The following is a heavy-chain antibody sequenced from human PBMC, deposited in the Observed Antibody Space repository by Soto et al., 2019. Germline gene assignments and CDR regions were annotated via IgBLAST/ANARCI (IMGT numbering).Heavy chain of an antibody. D-gene: IGHD1-26*01. CDR3: ASSSGNNYGVGTNYYFDY. CDR2: IIPIFGTA. V-gene: IGHV1-69*06. J-gene: IGHJ4*02. Sequence: QVQLVQSGAEVKKPGSSVKVSCKTSGGTFSTYSIVWVRQAPGEGLEWMGGIIPIFGTANYAQKFQDRVTNTADKSTNTAFMELSSLKYEDTAMYYCASSSGNNYGVGTNYYFDYWGQGTLVTVSS. CDR1: GGTFSTYS.